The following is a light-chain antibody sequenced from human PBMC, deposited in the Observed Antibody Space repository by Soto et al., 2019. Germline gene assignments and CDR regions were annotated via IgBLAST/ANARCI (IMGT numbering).Light chain of an antibody. V-gene: IGKV1-5*03. J-gene: IGKJ3*01. CDR1: QSIISW. Sequence: GDRVTITCRASQSIISWLAWYQQKPGKAPKLRIYKASTLESGVPSRFSGSGSGTEFTLTISSLQPDDFATYYCQQSFTFGPGTKVDIK. CDR2: KAS. CDR3: QQSFT.